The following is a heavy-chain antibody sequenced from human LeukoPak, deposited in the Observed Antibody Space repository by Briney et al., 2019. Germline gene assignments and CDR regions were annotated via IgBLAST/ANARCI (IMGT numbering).Heavy chain of an antibody. CDR2: IYYSGST. CDR1: GGSISSYY. V-gene: IGHV4-59*01. J-gene: IGHJ6*02. Sequence: SETLSLTCTVSGGSISSYYRSWIRQPPGKGLEWIGYIYYSGSTNYNPSLKSRVTISVDTSKNQFSLKLSSVTAADTAVYYCARGAYCSGGSCYYYYGMDVWGQGTTVTVSS. D-gene: IGHD2-15*01. CDR3: ARGAYCSGGSCYYYYGMDV.